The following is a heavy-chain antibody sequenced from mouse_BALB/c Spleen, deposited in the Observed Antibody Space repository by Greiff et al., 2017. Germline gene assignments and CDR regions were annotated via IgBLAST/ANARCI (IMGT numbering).Heavy chain of an antibody. CDR1: GFAFSSYD. Sequence: EVQVVESGGGLVKPGGSLKLSCAASGFAFSSYDMSWVRQTPEKRLEWVAYISSGGGSTYYPDTVKGRFTISRDNAKNTLYLQMSSLKSEDTAMYYCARQSETALFAYWGQGTLVTVSA. J-gene: IGHJ3*01. CDR3: ARQSETALFAY. CDR2: ISSGGGST. D-gene: IGHD4-1*01. V-gene: IGHV5-12-1*01.